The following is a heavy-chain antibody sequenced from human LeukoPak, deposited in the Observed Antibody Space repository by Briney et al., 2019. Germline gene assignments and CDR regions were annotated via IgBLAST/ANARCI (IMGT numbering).Heavy chain of an antibody. CDR2: INPSGGST. V-gene: IGHV1-46*01. Sequence: ASVKVSCKASGYTFTSYYMHWVRQAPGQGLEWMGIINPSGGSTSYAQKFQGRVTMTRDTSTSTVYMELSSLRSEDTAVYYCARSRGKDYYDSSGYYYVDYWGRGTLVTVSS. CDR1: GYTFTSYY. CDR3: ARSRGKDYYDSSGYYYVDY. D-gene: IGHD3-22*01. J-gene: IGHJ4*02.